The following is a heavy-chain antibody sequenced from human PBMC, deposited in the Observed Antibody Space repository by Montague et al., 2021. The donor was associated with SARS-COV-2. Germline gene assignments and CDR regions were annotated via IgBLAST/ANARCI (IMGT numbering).Heavy chain of an antibody. J-gene: IGHJ6*01. CDR2: IWYDGSNK. CDR1: GFTFSSYG. V-gene: IGHV3-33*01. Sequence: SLRLSCAASGFTFSSYGMHWVRQAPGKGLEWVAVIWYDGSNKYYAGSVKGRFTISRDNSKNTLYLQMNSLRQGPIGLPPGTLLQEHLWG. CDR3: TLLQEHL.